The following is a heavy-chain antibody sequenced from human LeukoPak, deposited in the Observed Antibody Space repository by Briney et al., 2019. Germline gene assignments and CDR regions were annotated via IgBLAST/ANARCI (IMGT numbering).Heavy chain of an antibody. CDR2: IIPIFGTA. Sequence: ASVKVSCKASGGTFSSYAISRVRQAPGQGLECMGGIIPIFGTANYAQKFQGRVTITADESTSTAYMELSSLRSEDTAVYYCARGLVLMVYATYYYGMDVWGQGTTVTVSS. J-gene: IGHJ6*02. CDR3: ARGLVLMVYATYYYGMDV. CDR1: GGTFSSYA. V-gene: IGHV1-69*13. D-gene: IGHD2-8*01.